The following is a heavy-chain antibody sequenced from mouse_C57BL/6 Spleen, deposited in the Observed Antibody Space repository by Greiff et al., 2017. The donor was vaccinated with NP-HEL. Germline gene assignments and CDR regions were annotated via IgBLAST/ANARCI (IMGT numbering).Heavy chain of an antibody. D-gene: IGHD5-1-1*01. J-gene: IGHJ2*01. CDR3: TERYRGRGFDY. V-gene: IGHV6-6*01. Sequence: EVKVEEPGGGLVQPGASMKLSCAASGFTFSDAWMDWVRQSPEKGLEWVGEIRHKANNHATYYAESVKGRFTNSRDESNIRVCRQMNGLSAEDTGINYCTERYRGRGFDYWGQGTTLTVSS. CDR1: GFTFSDAW. CDR2: IRHKANNHAT.